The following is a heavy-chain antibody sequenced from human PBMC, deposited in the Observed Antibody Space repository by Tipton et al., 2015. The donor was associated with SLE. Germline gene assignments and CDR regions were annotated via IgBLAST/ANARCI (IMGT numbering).Heavy chain of an antibody. J-gene: IGHJ4*02. D-gene: IGHD5-12*01. CDR3: ASRGYSGYLVDY. CDR2: INHSGST. V-gene: IGHV4-34*01. CDR1: GGSFSGYY. Sequence: TLSLTCAVYGGSFSGYYWSWIRQPPGKGLEWIGEINHSGSTTYNPSLKSRVTISVDTSKNQFSLKLSAVTAADTAVYYCASRGYSGYLVDYWGQGTLVTVSS.